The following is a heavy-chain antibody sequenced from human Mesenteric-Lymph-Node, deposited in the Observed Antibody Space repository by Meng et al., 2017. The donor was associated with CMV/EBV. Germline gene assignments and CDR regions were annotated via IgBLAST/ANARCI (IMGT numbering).Heavy chain of an antibody. J-gene: IGHJ4*02. CDR2: IYWDDDK. CDR1: GFSLSTRGVG. Sequence: QITLKESGPTLVKPTQTLTLTCTFPGFSLSTRGVGVGWIRQPPGKALEWLALIYWDDDKRYSPSLKSRLTITKDTSKNQVVLTMTNMDPVDTATYYCAHSSGIAAAGPFYFDYWGQGTLVTVSS. V-gene: IGHV2-5*02. CDR3: AHSSGIAAAGPFYFDY. D-gene: IGHD6-13*01.